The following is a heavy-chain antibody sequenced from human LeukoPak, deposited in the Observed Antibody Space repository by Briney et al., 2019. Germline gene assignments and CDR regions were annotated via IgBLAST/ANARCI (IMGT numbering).Heavy chain of an antibody. CDR1: GYTFTSYG. J-gene: IGHJ6*03. D-gene: IGHD3-10*01. CDR2: ISAYNGDT. Sequence: GASVKVSCKSSGYTFTSYGISWVRQAPGQGLEWMGWISAYNGDTNYSEKLQGRVTMTTDTSTSTAYMELRSLRSDDTAVYYCARDATSLGTMVRGVIIVEYYYYYMDVWGKGTTVTVSS. V-gene: IGHV1-18*01. CDR3: ARDATSLGTMVRGVIIVEYYYYYMDV.